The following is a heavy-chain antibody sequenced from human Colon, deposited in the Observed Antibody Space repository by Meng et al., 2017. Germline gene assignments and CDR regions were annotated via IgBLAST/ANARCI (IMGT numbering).Heavy chain of an antibody. Sequence: QVHLLQSGAEGKKAGAVRKVSCKASDYTFPSYGTNWVRKATGQGLEGMGWMNPTSGNTGYAQKFQGRVTMTRNTAISTAYMELSRLRSEDTAVYYCARVEVGITSGDYWGQGTLVTVSS. J-gene: IGHJ4*02. CDR1: DYTFPSYG. CDR3: ARVEVGITSGDY. V-gene: IGHV1-8*01. D-gene: IGHD1-26*01. CDR2: MNPTSGNT.